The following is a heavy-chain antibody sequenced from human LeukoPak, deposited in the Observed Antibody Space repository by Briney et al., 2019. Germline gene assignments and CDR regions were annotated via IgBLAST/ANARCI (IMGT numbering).Heavy chain of an antibody. CDR3: ARDLGFKFGY. CDR2: IKQDGSEK. J-gene: IGHJ4*02. V-gene: IGHV3-7*01. CDR1: GFTFSSHW. D-gene: IGHD7-27*01. Sequence: PGGSLRLSCAASGFTFSSHWMSWVRQAPGKGLEWVANIKQDGSEKYYVDSVKGRFTISRDNAKNSLYLQMNSLRAEDTAVYYCARDLGFKFGYWGQGTLVTVSS.